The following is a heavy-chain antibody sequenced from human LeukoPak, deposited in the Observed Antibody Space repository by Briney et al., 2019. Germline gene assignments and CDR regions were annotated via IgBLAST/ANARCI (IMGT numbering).Heavy chain of an antibody. V-gene: IGHV4-61*02. CDR1: GGSLSSGSYY. Sequence: SETLSLTCTVSGGSLSSGSYYWSWIRQPSGKGLEWIGRIYTSGSTNYNPSLKSRVTISVDTSKNQFSLKLSSVTAADTAVYYCARSRMVRGVIEFDPWGQGTLVTVSS. J-gene: IGHJ5*02. CDR3: ARSRMVRGVIEFDP. D-gene: IGHD3-10*01. CDR2: IYTSGST.